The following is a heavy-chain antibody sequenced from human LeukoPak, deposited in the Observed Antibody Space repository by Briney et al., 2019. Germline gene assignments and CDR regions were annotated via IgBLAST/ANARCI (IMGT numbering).Heavy chain of an antibody. Sequence: ASVKVSCKATSRISWVRQAPGQGLEWMGWIGTYGGDTYYAQKFQGRITVTTDASTSTVYMELRNLRSDDTAVYYCARDLWNFYDDSGYNRDFDSWGQGTLVTVSS. J-gene: IGHJ5*01. CDR3: ARDLWNFYDDSGYNRDFDS. V-gene: IGHV1-18*01. D-gene: IGHD3-22*01. CDR1: TSR. CDR2: IGTYGGDT.